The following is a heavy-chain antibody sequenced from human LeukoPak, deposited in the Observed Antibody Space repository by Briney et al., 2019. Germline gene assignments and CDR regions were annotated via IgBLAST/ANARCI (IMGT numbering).Heavy chain of an antibody. Sequence: PSETLSLTCTVSGGSISRSFYYWGWIRQSPGKGLEWIGSIYYSDSGKMYYNPSLKSRVTMSADTSKNQFSLRVSSVTAADTAVYYCARRPPALGAFDIWGQGTMVSVS. V-gene: IGHV4-39*01. CDR2: IYYSDSGKM. CDR1: GGSISRSFYY. CDR3: ARRPPALGAFDI. J-gene: IGHJ3*02.